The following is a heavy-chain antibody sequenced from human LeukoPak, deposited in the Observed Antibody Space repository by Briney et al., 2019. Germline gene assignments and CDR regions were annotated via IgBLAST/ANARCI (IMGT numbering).Heavy chain of an antibody. V-gene: IGHV4-4*02. CDR3: AREGRDGYNLGY. J-gene: IGHJ4*02. Sequence: PSETLSLTCAVSGGSISSGSWWSWVRQPPGKGLEWIGEIYHSGSTNYNPSLKSRVTISVDKSKNRFSLKLNSVTAADTAVYYCAREGRDGYNLGYWGQGTLVTVSS. D-gene: IGHD5-24*01. CDR2: IYHSGST. CDR1: GGSISSGSW.